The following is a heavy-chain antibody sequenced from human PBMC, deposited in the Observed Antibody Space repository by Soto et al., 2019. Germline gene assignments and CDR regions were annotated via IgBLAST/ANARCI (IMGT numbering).Heavy chain of an antibody. J-gene: IGHJ4*02. Sequence: GASVKVSCKASGYTFSSYAMHWVRQAPGQRLEWMGWINAGYGNTKSSQKFQDRVTISRDTSASTAYMELTSLRSEDTAVYYCARDTGDGTFDFCGQGTMVTVYS. V-gene: IGHV1-3*01. CDR3: ARDTGDGTFDF. CDR2: INAGYGNT. CDR1: GYTFSSYA. D-gene: IGHD7-27*01.